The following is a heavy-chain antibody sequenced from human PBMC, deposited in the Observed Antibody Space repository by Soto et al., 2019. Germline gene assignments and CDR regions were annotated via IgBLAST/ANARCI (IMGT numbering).Heavy chain of an antibody. CDR1: GGSISSGGYY. J-gene: IGHJ3*01. CDR3: ARGYGVWAFDL. CDR2: IYYSRST. D-gene: IGHD2-8*01. Sequence: QVQLQESGPGLVKPPQTLSLTCTVSGGSISSGGYYWSWIRQHPGKGLEWIGYIYYSRSTYYNPSLKSRVTISVVTSKNQFSMKLRSVTAADTSVYYCARGYGVWAFDLWGQGTMVNVAS. V-gene: IGHV4-31*03.